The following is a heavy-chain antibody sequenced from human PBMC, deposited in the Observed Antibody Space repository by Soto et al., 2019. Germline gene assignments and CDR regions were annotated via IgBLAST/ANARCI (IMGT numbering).Heavy chain of an antibody. J-gene: IGHJ4*02. D-gene: IGHD3-22*01. CDR3: TTDPVTMIVVVPSSG. CDR2: ISAYNGNT. Sequence: ASVKVSCKASGYTFTSYGISWVRQAPGQGLEWMGWISAYNGNTNYAQELQGRVTMTTDTSTSTAYMELRSLKTEDTAVYYCTTDPVTMIVVVPSSGWGQGTLVTVSS. CDR1: GYTFTSYG. V-gene: IGHV1-18*01.